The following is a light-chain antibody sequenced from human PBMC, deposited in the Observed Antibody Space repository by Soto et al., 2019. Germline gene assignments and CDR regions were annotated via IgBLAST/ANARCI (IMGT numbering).Light chain of an antibody. CDR2: SDN. CDR3: SSYAGSSNV. J-gene: IGLJ1*01. V-gene: IGLV1-44*01. Sequence: QSVLTQPPSASGTPGQRVTISCSGSSSNIGSNSVNWYHQVAGTAPKLLIHSDNQRPSGVPDRFSGSKSGTSASLAISGLQAEDEADYYCSSYAGSSNVFGTGTKVTVL. CDR1: SSNIGSNS.